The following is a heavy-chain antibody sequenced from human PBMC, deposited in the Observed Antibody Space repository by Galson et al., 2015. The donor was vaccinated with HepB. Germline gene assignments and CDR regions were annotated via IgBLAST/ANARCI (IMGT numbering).Heavy chain of an antibody. V-gene: IGHV3-48*02. CDR1: GFSITSY. CDR3: ASGLTTLDV. Sequence: SLRLSCAASGFSITSYMNWVRQAPGKGPEWLAHIGLCDTTVHYADSVQGRFTILRDNAKNSLYLQMSSLTDEDTATYYCASGLTTLDVWGKGTTVTVSS. CDR2: IGLCDTTV. J-gene: IGHJ6*04. D-gene: IGHD3-3*01.